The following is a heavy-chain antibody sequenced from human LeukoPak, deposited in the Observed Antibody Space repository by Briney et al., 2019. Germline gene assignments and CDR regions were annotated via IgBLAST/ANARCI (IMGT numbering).Heavy chain of an antibody. Sequence: GASVKVSCKASGYTFTGYYMHWVRQAPGQGLEWMGWINPNSGDTNYAQKFQGRVTMARDTSISTAYMELSRLRSDDTAVYYCARPGSYYSNWFDPWGQGTLVTVSS. V-gene: IGHV1-2*02. CDR1: GYTFTGYY. J-gene: IGHJ5*02. CDR2: INPNSGDT. CDR3: ARPGSYYSNWFDP. D-gene: IGHD3-10*01.